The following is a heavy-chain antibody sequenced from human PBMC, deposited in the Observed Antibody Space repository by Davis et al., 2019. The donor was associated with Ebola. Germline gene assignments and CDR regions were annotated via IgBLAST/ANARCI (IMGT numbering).Heavy chain of an antibody. Sequence: PSETLSLTCTVSGGSISSSSYYWGWIRQPPGKGLEWIGSIYYSGSTYYNPSLKSRVTISVDTSKNQFSLKLSSVTAADTAVYYCARPALPGGYSYGYFDYWGQGTLVTVSS. V-gene: IGHV4-39*01. CDR3: ARPALPGGYSYGYFDY. J-gene: IGHJ4*02. CDR2: IYYSGST. CDR1: GGSISSSSYY. D-gene: IGHD5-18*01.